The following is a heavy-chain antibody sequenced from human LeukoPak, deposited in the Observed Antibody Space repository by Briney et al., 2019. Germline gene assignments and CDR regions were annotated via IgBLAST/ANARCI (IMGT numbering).Heavy chain of an antibody. Sequence: ASVKVSCKASGYTFTGYYMHWVRQAPGQGLEWMGWINPNSGGTNYAQKFQGRVTMTRDTSISTAYMELSRLRSDGTAVYYCAREGKPYYDFWSGHPNYNWFDPWGQGTLVTVSS. D-gene: IGHD3-3*01. CDR1: GYTFTGYY. V-gene: IGHV1-2*02. CDR3: AREGKPYYDFWSGHPNYNWFDP. CDR2: INPNSGGT. J-gene: IGHJ5*02.